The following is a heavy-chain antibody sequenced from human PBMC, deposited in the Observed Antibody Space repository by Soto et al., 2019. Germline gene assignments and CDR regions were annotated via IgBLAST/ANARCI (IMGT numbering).Heavy chain of an antibody. CDR1: GYTFTGYY. CDR2: INPNSGGT. J-gene: IGHJ4*02. CDR3: ARSPPAFNDYYDSSGPNYYFDY. D-gene: IGHD3-22*01. V-gene: IGHV1-2*04. Sequence: ASVKVSCKASGYTFTGYYMHWVRQAPGQGLEWMGWINPNSGGTNYAQKFQGWVTMTRDTSISTAYMELSRLRSDDTAVYYCARSPPAFNDYYDSSGPNYYFDYWGQGTLVNVSS.